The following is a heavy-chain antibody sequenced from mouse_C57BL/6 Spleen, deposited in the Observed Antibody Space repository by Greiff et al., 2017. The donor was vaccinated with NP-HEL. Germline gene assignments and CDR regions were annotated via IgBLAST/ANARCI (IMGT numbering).Heavy chain of an antibody. V-gene: IGHV5-4*01. J-gene: IGHJ4*01. CDR1: GFTFSSYA. Sequence: EVQRVESGGGLVKPGGSLKLSCAASGFTFSSYAMSWVRQTPEKRLEWVATISDGGSYTYYPDNVKGRFTISRDNAKNNLYLQMSHLKSEDTAMYYCARDRKEDYWGQGTSVTVSS. CDR2: ISDGGSYT. CDR3: ARDRKEDY.